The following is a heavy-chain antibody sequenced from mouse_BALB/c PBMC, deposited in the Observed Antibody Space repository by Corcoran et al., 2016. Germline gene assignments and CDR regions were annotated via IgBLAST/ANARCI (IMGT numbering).Heavy chain of an antibody. CDR3: ARSYRYYAMDY. CDR2: INTYTGEP. D-gene: IGHD2-14*01. CDR1: GYTFTNYG. J-gene: IGHJ4*01. Sequence: QIQLVQSGPELKKPGETVKISCKASGYTFTNYGMNWVKQAQGKGLKWMGWINTYTGEPTYADDFKGRFAFSLETSASTAYLQINNLKNEDTATYFCARSYRYYAMDYWGQGTSVTVSS. V-gene: IGHV9-3-1*01.